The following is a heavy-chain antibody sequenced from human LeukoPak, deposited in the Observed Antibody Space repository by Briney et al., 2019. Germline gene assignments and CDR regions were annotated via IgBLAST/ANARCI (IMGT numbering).Heavy chain of an antibody. Sequence: ASETLSLTCAVYGGSFSDYYWSWIRQPPGKGLEWIGEINHSGSTNYNPSLKSRVTISVDTSKNQFSLKLSSVTAADTAVYYCNGYCSSTSCYGGGYWGQGTLVTVSS. CDR1: GGSFSDYY. CDR3: NGYCSSTSCYGGGY. D-gene: IGHD2-2*03. J-gene: IGHJ4*02. CDR2: INHSGST. V-gene: IGHV4-34*01.